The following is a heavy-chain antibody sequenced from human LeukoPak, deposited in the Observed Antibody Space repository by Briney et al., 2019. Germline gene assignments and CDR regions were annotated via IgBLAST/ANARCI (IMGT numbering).Heavy chain of an antibody. CDR2: IKQDGSEK. J-gene: IGHJ4*02. CDR3: ARAADYDFWSGYYHFDY. CDR1: GFTFSSYW. Sequence: GGSLRLSCAASGFTFSSYWMSWVRQAPGKGLEWVANIKQDGSEKYYVDSVKGRFTISRDNAKNSLYLQMNSLRAEDTAVYYCARAADYDFWSGYYHFDYWGQGTLVTVSS. D-gene: IGHD3-3*01. V-gene: IGHV3-7*03.